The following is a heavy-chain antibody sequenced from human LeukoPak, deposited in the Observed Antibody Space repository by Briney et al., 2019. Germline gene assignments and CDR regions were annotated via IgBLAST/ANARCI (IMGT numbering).Heavy chain of an antibody. V-gene: IGHV3-11*01. CDR2: ISSSGATI. D-gene: IGHD5-24*01. CDR1: GYTFSDYY. CDR3: AIGLAEMAALNYYMDV. J-gene: IGHJ6*03. Sequence: GGSLRLSCAASGYTFSDYYMSWIRQAPGKGLEWVSYISSSGATIYYTDSVKGRFTISKDNAENSLYLQMNSLRAEDTAVYFCAIGLAEMAALNYYMDVWGKGTTVTVSS.